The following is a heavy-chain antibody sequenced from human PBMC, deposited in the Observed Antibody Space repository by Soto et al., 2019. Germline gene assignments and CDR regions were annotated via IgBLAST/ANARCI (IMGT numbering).Heavy chain of an antibody. CDR2: TYYRSKWYN. J-gene: IGHJ4*02. CDR1: GDSVSSNSAA. V-gene: IGHV6-1*01. Sequence: SQTLSLTCAISGDSVSSNSAAWNWIRQSPSRGLEWLGRTYYRSKWYNDYAESVKSRITINPDTSKNQFSLQLSSVTPEYTVVYYCARDLSSGHSNYGKYYFDYWGQGTLVTVSS. CDR3: ARDLSSGHSNYGKYYFDY. D-gene: IGHD4-4*01.